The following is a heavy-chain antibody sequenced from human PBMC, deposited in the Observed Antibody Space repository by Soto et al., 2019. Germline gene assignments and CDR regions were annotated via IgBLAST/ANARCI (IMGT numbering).Heavy chain of an antibody. Sequence: SETLSLTCSVSGGSISSGDYYWAWDRQSPGKGLEWIGYVYYSGSTYYNPPLESRITISVDTSKNQFSLKLTSVTAADTAVYYCARVILGPGKGGFDYWGQGTLVTVSS. V-gene: IGHV4-30-4*01. CDR3: ARVILGPGKGGFDY. CDR1: GGSISSGDYY. CDR2: VYYSGST. J-gene: IGHJ4*02. D-gene: IGHD1-26*01.